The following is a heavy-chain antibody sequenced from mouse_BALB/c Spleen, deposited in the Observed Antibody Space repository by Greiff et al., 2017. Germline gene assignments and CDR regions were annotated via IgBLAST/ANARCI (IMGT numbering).Heavy chain of an antibody. V-gene: IGHV14-4*02. CDR3: NAWGGNYFPFDY. D-gene: IGHD2-1*01. CDR1: GFNIKEYY. Sequence: VQLQQSGAELVRSGASVKLSCTASGFNIKEYYMHWVKQRPEQGLEWIGWIDPENGDTEYAPKFQGKATMTADTSSNTAYLQLSSLTSEDTAVYYCNAWGGNYFPFDYWGQGTTLTVSS. J-gene: IGHJ2*01. CDR2: IDPENGDT.